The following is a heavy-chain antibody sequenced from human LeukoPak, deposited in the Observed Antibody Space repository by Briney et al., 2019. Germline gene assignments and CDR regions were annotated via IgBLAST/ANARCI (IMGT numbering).Heavy chain of an antibody. CDR3: ARDRSAEYRGGDCYSGGRFDY. CDR2: IIPIFGTA. CDR1: GGTFSSYA. Sequence: ASVKVSCKASGGTFSSYAISWVRQAPGQGLEWMGGIIPIFGTANYAQKFQGRVTITADESTSTAYMELSSLRSEDTAVYYCARDRSAEYRGGDCYSGGRFDYWGQGTLVTDSS. D-gene: IGHD2-21*02. J-gene: IGHJ4*02. V-gene: IGHV1-69*13.